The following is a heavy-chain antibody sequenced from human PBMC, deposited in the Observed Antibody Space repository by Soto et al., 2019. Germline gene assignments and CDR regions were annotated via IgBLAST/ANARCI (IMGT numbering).Heavy chain of an antibody. CDR1: GFTFSSYA. J-gene: IGHJ4*02. V-gene: IGHV3-23*01. CDR3: AKDTRVEAHSHKDF. CDR2: ISGSGGST. Sequence: EVQLLESGGGLVQPGGSLRLSCAASGFTFSSYAMSWVRQAPGKGLEWVSAISGSGGSTYYADSVKGRFTISRDNSKNTLYLQLNSLRAKDTAVYYCAKDTRVEAHSHKDFWGQGTLVTVSS. D-gene: IGHD6-6*01.